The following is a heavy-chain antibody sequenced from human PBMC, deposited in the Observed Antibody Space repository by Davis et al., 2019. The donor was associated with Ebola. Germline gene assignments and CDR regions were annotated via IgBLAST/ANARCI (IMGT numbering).Heavy chain of an antibody. V-gene: IGHV3-23*01. CDR1: GFTFSSYA. CDR2: ISGSGGST. CDR3: AKDSLPPWLRIDY. Sequence: GGSLRLSCAASGFTFSSYAMSWVRQAPGKGLEWVSAISGSGGSTYYVDSVKGRFTISRDNSKNTLYLQMNSLRAEDTAVYYCAKDSLPPWLRIDYWGQGTLVTVSS. J-gene: IGHJ4*02. D-gene: IGHD5-12*01.